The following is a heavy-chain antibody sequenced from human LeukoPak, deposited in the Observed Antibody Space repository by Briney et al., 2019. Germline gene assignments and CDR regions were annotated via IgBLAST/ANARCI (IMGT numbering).Heavy chain of an antibody. D-gene: IGHD3-3*01. CDR3: ARAPTNYDFWSGYAYYYGMDV. V-gene: IGHV1-2*02. J-gene: IGHJ6*02. CDR2: VNPNSGGT. Sequence: ASVKVSCKASGYTFTGYYMHWVRQAPGQGLEWMRWVNPNSGGTNSAQKFQGRVTMTRDTSISTAYMELSRLRSDDTAMYYCARAPTNYDFWSGYAYYYGMDVWGQGTTVTVSS. CDR1: GYTFTGYY.